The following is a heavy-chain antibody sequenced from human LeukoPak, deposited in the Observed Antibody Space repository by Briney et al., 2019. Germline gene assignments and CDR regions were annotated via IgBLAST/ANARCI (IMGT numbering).Heavy chain of an antibody. J-gene: IGHJ6*02. Sequence: GGSLRPSCAASGFTFSSYSMNWVRQAPGKGLEWVSSISSSSSYIYYADSVKGRFTISRDNAKNSLYLQMNSLRAEDTAVYYCARDFQVSPYYYYGMDVWGQGTTVTVSS. CDR2: ISSSSSYI. CDR3: ARDFQVSPYYYYGMDV. CDR1: GFTFSSYS. V-gene: IGHV3-21*01.